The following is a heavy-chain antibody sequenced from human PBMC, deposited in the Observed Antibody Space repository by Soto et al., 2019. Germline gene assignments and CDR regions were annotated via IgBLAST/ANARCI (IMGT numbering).Heavy chain of an antibody. J-gene: IGHJ4*02. D-gene: IGHD6-19*01. CDR2: VFHSATT. CDR3: ARGHYSSGWPIDH. CDR1: GDSFSDYY. V-gene: IGHV4-59*01. Sequence: SETLSLTCTVSGDSFSDYYCNWIRQVPGKGLEWIGFVFHSATTSYNPSLKTRVAISDDTSKKQFSLRLTSVSAADTAIYYCARGHYSSGWPIDHWGQGILVTVSS.